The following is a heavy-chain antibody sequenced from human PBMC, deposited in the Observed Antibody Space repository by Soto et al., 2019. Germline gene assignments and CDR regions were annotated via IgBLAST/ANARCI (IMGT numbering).Heavy chain of an antibody. CDR3: ARVVPGAEAWFGP. CDR2: ISLYSDGT. J-gene: IGHJ5*02. CDR1: GYTFSNYG. D-gene: IGHD2-2*01. V-gene: IGHV1-18*01. Sequence: VASVKVSCKTSGYTFSNYGITWVRQAPGQPLEWLGWISLYSDGTNYAQKFHGRVSMTTDTSTTTAYMELRSLRSDDTAVYYCARVVPGAEAWFGPWGQGTLVTVSS.